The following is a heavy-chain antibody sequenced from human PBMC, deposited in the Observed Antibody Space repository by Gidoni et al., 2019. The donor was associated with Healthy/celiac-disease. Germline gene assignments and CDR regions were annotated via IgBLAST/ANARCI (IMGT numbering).Heavy chain of an antibody. CDR2: IRSKAYGGTT. D-gene: IGHD3-22*01. CDR1: GFTFGDYA. Sequence: ELQLVESGGGLVKPGRSLRLSCTASGFTFGDYAMSCFRQAPGKGMEWVGCIRSKAYGGTTEYAASVKGRFTISRDDSKSIAYLQMNSLKTEDTAVYYCTRALGPYYYDSSGYYYPFDYWGQGTLVTVSS. CDR3: TRALGPYYYDSSGYYYPFDY. J-gene: IGHJ4*02. V-gene: IGHV3-49*05.